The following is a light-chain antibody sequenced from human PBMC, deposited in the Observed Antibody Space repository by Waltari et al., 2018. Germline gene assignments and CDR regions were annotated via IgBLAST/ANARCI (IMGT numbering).Light chain of an antibody. CDR2: KAS. V-gene: IGKV1-5*03. CDR1: QGLGSW. Sequence: DIQMTQSPSTLSASVGDRVTITCRASQGLGSWLAWFQQKPGKAPDLLIYKASNLESGVPSRFSGSGYGREFTLTISSLQAEKSATYYYQQYNSYPWTFGQGTKLEIK. J-gene: IGKJ2*02. CDR3: QQYNSYPWT.